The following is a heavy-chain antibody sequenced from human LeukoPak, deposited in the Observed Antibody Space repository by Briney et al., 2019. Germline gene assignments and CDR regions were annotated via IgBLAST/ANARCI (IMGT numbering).Heavy chain of an antibody. CDR2: IYYSGST. CDR3: ARHPPYGSGSCFDY. V-gene: IGHV4-39*01. Sequence: TAETLSLTCTVSGGSISSSSYYWGWIRQPPGKGLEWIGSIYYSGSTYYNPSLNSRVTISVDTSKNQFSLKLSSVTAADTAVYYCARHPPYGSGSCFDYWGQGTPVTVSS. J-gene: IGHJ4*02. CDR1: GGSISSSSYY. D-gene: IGHD3-10*01.